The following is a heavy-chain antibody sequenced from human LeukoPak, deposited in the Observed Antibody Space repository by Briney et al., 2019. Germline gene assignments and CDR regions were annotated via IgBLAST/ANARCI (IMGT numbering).Heavy chain of an antibody. J-gene: IGHJ4*02. Sequence: GSLKISCKGSGYTFSSYWISWVRQMPGKGLEWMGRIDPSDSYTNYSPSFQGHVTISADKSISTAYLQWSSLKASDIAMYYCAREVGRVRYFDYWGQGSLVTVSS. CDR2: IDPSDSYT. D-gene: IGHD2-2*01. CDR1: GYTFSSYW. V-gene: IGHV5-10-1*01. CDR3: AREVGRVRYFDY.